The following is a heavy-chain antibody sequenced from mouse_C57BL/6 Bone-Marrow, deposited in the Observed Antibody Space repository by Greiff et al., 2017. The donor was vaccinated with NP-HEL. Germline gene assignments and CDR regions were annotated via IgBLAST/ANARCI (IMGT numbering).Heavy chain of an antibody. J-gene: IGHJ4*01. CDR2: IYPGSGST. Sequence: QVQLQQPGAELVKPGASVKMSCKASGYTFTSYWITWVKQRPGQGLEWIGDIYPGSGSTNSNEKFKSKATLTVDTSSSTAYMQLSSLTSEDSAVYYCARSSPYYAMDYWGQGTSVTVSS. CDR3: ARSSPYYAMDY. V-gene: IGHV1-55*01. CDR1: GYTFTSYW. D-gene: IGHD6-2*01.